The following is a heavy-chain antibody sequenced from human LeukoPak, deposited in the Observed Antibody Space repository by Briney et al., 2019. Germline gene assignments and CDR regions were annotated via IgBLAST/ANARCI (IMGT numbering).Heavy chain of an antibody. CDR1: GGSISSYY. J-gene: IGHJ6*02. CDR2: IYYSGST. V-gene: IGHV4-59*01. Sequence: PSEPLSLTCTVSGGSISSYYWSWIRQPPGKGLVGMGYIYYSGSTNYNPSLKSRVTISVDTSKNQFSLKLSSVTAADTAVYYCAMAGYCSSTSCYLFPHYYYYYGMDVWGQGTTVTVSS. D-gene: IGHD2-2*01. CDR3: AMAGYCSSTSCYLFPHYYYYYGMDV.